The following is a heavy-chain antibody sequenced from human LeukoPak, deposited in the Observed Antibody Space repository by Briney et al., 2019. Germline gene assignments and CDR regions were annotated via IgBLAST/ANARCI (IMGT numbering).Heavy chain of an antibody. Sequence: TSETLSLTCAAYGGSFSGYYWSWIRQPPGKGLEWIGEINHSGSTNYNPSLKSRVTISVDTSKNQFSLKLSSVTAADTAVYYCARDDDYYWYFDLWGRGTLVTVSS. V-gene: IGHV4-34*01. CDR2: INHSGST. CDR1: GGSFSGYY. J-gene: IGHJ2*01. D-gene: IGHD1-1*01. CDR3: ARDDDYYWYFDL.